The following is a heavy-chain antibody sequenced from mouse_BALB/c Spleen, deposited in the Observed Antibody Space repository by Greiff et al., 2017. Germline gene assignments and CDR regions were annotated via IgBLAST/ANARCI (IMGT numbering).Heavy chain of an antibody. CDR1: GFTFSSYA. Sequence: EVQLVESGGGLVKPGGSLKLSCAASGFTFSSYAMSWVRQTPEKRLEWVASISSGGSTYYPDSVKGRFTISRDNARNILYMQMSSLRSEDTAMYYCARGIYLDYWGQGTSVTVSS. CDR3: ARGIYLDY. V-gene: IGHV5-6-5*01. CDR2: ISSGGST. D-gene: IGHD2-1*01. J-gene: IGHJ4*01.